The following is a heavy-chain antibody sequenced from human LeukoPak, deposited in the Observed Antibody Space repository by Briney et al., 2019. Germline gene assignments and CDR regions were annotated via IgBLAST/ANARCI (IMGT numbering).Heavy chain of an antibody. D-gene: IGHD1-14*01. CDR2: MYHDGKT. CDR1: GGSINSGGHY. Sequence: SETLSLTCTVSGGSINSGGHYWSWIRQPPRKGLEWIGYMYHDGKTYYSPSLKSRVTISVDTSKNQFSLKLTSVTAADTAVYYCARHPALNREYFQHWGQGTLVTVSS. V-gene: IGHV4-30-2*01. J-gene: IGHJ1*01. CDR3: ARHPALNREYFQH.